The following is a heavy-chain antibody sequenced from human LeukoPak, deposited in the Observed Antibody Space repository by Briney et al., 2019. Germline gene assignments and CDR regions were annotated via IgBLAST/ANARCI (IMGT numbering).Heavy chain of an antibody. J-gene: IGHJ4*02. D-gene: IGHD3-22*01. CDR3: ARTYSSGYYYVPTFDY. V-gene: IGHV1-2*02. CDR2: INPNSGGT. Sequence: ASVKVSCKASGYTFTGYYMHWVQQAPGQGLEWMGWINPNSGGTNYAQKFQGRVTMTRDTSISTAYMELSRLRSDDTAVYYCARTYSSGYYYVPTFDYWGQGTLVTVSS. CDR1: GYTFTGYY.